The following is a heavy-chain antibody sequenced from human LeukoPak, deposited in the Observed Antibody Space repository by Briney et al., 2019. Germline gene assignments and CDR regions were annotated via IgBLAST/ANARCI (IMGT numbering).Heavy chain of an antibody. D-gene: IGHD1-7*01. Sequence: GGSLRLSYAASGFTVSSNYVSWVRQAPGKGLEWVSVIYSGGSTYYADSVKGRFTISRDNSKNTLYLQMNSLRAEDTAVYYCARGTVITGTTAYYFDYWGQGTLVTVSS. CDR3: ARGTVITGTTAYYFDY. CDR2: IYSGGST. J-gene: IGHJ4*02. CDR1: GFTVSSNY. V-gene: IGHV3-53*01.